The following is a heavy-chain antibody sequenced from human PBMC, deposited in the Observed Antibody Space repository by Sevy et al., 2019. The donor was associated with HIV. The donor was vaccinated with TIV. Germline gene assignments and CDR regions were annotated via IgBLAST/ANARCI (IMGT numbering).Heavy chain of an antibody. Sequence: GGSLRLSCVASGFTFTSFYMHWVRQAPGKGLEWVSSITSGGDYTQYADSMKGRITISRDNAKNSLYLQVNSLRAEDTAVYYCAREGYGSGNYPFDYWGRGTLVTVSS. V-gene: IGHV3-21*01. J-gene: IGHJ4*02. CDR2: ITSGGDYT. CDR1: GFTFTSFY. CDR3: AREGYGSGNYPFDY. D-gene: IGHD3-10*01.